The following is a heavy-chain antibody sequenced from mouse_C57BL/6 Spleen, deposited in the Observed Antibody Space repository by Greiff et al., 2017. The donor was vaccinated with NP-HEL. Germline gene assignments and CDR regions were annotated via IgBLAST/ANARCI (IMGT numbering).Heavy chain of an antibody. CDR3: ARELGH. Sequence: EVMLVESGGDLVKPGGSLKLSCAASGFTFSSYGMSWVRQTPDKRLEWVATISSGGSYTYYPDSVKGRFTISRDNAKNTLYLQMSSLKSEDTAMYYCARELGHWGQGTTLTVSS. V-gene: IGHV5-6*01. CDR2: ISSGGSYT. D-gene: IGHD4-1*01. CDR1: GFTFSSYG. J-gene: IGHJ2*01.